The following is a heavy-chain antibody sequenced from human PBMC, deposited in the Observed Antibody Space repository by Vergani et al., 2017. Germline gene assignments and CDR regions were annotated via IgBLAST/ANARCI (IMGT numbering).Heavy chain of an antibody. J-gene: IGHJ4*02. CDR3: ARDLPRSPRSPIGTSGDY. CDR1: GYTLTELS. V-gene: IGHV1-24*01. D-gene: IGHD1-7*01. CDR2: FDPEDGET. Sequence: QVQLVQSGAEVKKPGASVKVSYKVSGYTLTELSMHWVRQAPGKGLEWMGGFDPEDGETIYAQKFQGRVTMTEDTSTDTAYMELSRLRSDDTAVYYCARDLPRSPRSPIGTSGDYWGQGTLVTVSS.